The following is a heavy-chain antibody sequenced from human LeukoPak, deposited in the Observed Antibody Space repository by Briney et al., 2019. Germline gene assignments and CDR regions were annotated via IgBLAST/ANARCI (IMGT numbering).Heavy chain of an antibody. CDR2: ISGSGDNR. J-gene: IGHJ4*02. D-gene: IGHD6-19*01. Sequence: GGSLRLSCAASGFTLSSHAMSWVRQAPGKGLEWVSSISGSGDNRNYADSVKGLFTISSDNCKSTLYLEINSLRAEDTAIYYGAKSALVSGTIYFDSWGQGTLLTVSS. CDR1: GFTLSSHA. V-gene: IGHV3-23*01. CDR3: AKSALVSGTIYFDS.